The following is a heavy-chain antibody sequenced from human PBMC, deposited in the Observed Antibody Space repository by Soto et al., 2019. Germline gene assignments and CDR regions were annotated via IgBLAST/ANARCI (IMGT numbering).Heavy chain of an antibody. CDR2: ISTSGSNI. J-gene: IGHJ3*02. D-gene: IGHD2-2*01. Sequence: QVQLVESGGGLVKPGGSLRLSCAASGFTFSDYYMSWIRQAPGKGLEWVSYISTSGSNIYYAHSVKGRFTISRDNAKNSLYRQMNRHRAEDTAVYYCAAGCSCTSCQQHTFDIWGQGTMVTVSS. CDR3: AAGCSCTSCQQHTFDI. CDR1: GFTFSDYY. V-gene: IGHV3-11*01.